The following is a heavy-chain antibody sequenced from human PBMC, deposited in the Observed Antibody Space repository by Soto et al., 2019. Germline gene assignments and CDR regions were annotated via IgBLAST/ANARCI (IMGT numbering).Heavy chain of an antibody. D-gene: IGHD3-9*01. CDR2: ISGSGGST. J-gene: IGHJ3*02. Sequence: GGSLRLSCAASGFTFSSYAMSWVRQAPGKGLEWVSAISGSGGSTYYADSVKGRFTISGDNSKNTLYLQMNSLRAEDTAVYYCATNWVNYYILTGYYLLSLHDAFDIWGQGTMVTVSS. CDR3: ATNWVNYYILTGYYLLSLHDAFDI. CDR1: GFTFSSYA. V-gene: IGHV3-23*01.